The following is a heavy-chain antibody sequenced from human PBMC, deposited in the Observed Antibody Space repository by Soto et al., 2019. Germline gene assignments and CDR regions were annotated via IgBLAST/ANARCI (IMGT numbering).Heavy chain of an antibody. Sequence: QVQLVQSGAEVKKPGASVKVSCKASGYTFTSYAMHWVRQAPGQRLEWMGWINAGNGNTKYSQMFQGRVTITRDTSASTAYMELSSLRSEDTAVYSCASSYDYDSSGYSSLYYYYGMDVWGQGTTVTVSS. CDR3: ASSYDYDSSGYSSLYYYYGMDV. V-gene: IGHV1-3*01. CDR2: INAGNGNT. D-gene: IGHD3-22*01. CDR1: GYTFTSYA. J-gene: IGHJ6*02.